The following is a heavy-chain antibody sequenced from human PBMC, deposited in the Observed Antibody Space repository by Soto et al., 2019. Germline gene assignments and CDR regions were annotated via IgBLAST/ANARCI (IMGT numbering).Heavy chain of an antibody. D-gene: IGHD4-17*01. CDR3: ARFVGDYGDYYCNWFDP. CDR1: GYTFTSYY. V-gene: IGHV1-46*03. Sequence: QVQLVQSGAEVKKPGASVKVSCKASGYTFTSYYMHWVRQAPGQGLEWMGIINPSGGSTSYAQKFQGRVTMTRDTSTSTVYMELSSLRSEDTAVYYCARFVGDYGDYYCNWFDPWGQGTLVTVSS. J-gene: IGHJ5*02. CDR2: INPSGGST.